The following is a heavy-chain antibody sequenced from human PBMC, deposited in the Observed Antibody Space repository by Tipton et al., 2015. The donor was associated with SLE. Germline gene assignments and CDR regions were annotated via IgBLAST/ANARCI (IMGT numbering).Heavy chain of an antibody. V-gene: IGHV4-4*09. CDR1: GGSISSYY. Sequence: TLSLTCTVSGGSISSYYWSWIRQPPGKGLEWIGYIYTSGSTNYNPSLKSRVTISVDTSKNQFSLKLSSVTAADTAVYYCASVAAASYFDYWGQGTLVTVSS. CDR3: ASVAAASYFDY. CDR2: IYTSGST. J-gene: IGHJ4*02. D-gene: IGHD6-13*01.